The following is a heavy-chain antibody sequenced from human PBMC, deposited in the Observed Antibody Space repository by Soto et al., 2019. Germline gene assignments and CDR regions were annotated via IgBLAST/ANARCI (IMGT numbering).Heavy chain of an antibody. V-gene: IGHV4-61*01. CDR1: GGSFKSGSYS. Sequence: SETLSLTCTVSGGSFKSGSYSWSWIRQPPGKGLEWIGYVYHTGRTSYNPSLKSRVSISMDTSKNQFSLNLDSVTAADTAVYLRARDFDYFDSCGQGTLVTVYS. J-gene: IGHJ4*02. CDR2: VYHTGRT. CDR3: ARDFDYFDS. D-gene: IGHD3-3*01.